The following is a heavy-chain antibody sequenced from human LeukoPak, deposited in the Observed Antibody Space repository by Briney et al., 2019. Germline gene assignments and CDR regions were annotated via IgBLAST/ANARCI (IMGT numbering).Heavy chain of an antibody. CDR1: GDSISGYY. Sequence: SETLSLTCSVSGDSISGYYWTWMRQPAGKGLEWIGRIYTSGSTNYSPSLKSRVTISVDTSKNQFSLKLSSVTAADTAVYYCASSIAADNYYYYYYMDVWGKGTTVTVSS. J-gene: IGHJ6*03. V-gene: IGHV4-4*07. CDR2: IYTSGST. D-gene: IGHD6-25*01. CDR3: ASSIAADNYYYYYYMDV.